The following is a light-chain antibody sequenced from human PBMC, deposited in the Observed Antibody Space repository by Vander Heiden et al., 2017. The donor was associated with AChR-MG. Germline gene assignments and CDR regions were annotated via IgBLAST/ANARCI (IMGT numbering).Light chain of an antibody. J-gene: IGLJ3*02. Sequence: QSVLTQPPSVSGAPGQRVTISCTGSSPNIGGSKDVHWYQQHPRTAPKLLIYGNSNRPSGVPDRFSGSKSGTSASLAITGLQVEDEADYYCQSYDSSLSGWVFGGGTKLTVL. CDR1: SPNIGGSKD. CDR3: QSYDSSLSGWV. V-gene: IGLV1-40*01. CDR2: GNS.